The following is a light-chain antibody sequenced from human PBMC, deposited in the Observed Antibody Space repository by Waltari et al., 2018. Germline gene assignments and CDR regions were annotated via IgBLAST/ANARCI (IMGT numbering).Light chain of an antibody. CDR3: QKYGTLPAT. CDR2: DAS. J-gene: IGKJ1*01. CDR1: QSVSRT. Sequence: EIVLTQSPGTLSLSPGDRATLSCRASQSVSRTLAWYPQKPGQAPRLLIYDASSRATGSPDRFSGSGSGTDFSLTISRLEPEDFAVYYCQKYGTLPATFGQGTKVEIK. V-gene: IGKV3-20*01.